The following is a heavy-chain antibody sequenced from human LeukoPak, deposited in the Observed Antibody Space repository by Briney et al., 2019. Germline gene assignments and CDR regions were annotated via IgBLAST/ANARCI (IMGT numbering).Heavy chain of an antibody. J-gene: IGHJ4*02. D-gene: IGHD3-22*01. CDR1: GFTFSSNY. CDR2: IYSGGST. Sequence: GGSLRLSCAASGFTFSSNYMSWVRQAPGKGLEWVSVIYSGGSTYYAAPVKGRFTISRDNSKNTLYLQMNSLRAEDTAVYYCARNGGYIYFDYWGQGTLVTVSS. V-gene: IGHV3-66*01. CDR3: ARNGGYIYFDY.